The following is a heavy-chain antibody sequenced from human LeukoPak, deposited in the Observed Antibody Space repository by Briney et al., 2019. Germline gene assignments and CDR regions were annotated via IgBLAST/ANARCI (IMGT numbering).Heavy chain of an antibody. D-gene: IGHD4-17*01. CDR2: INHSGST. V-gene: IGHV4-34*01. CDR3: ARWRGRLRGVDY. Sequence: PSETLSLTCAVYGGSFSGYYWSWIRQPPGKGLEWIGEINHSGSTNYNPSLKSRVTISVDTSKNQFSLKLSSVTAADTAVYYCARWRGRLRGVDYWGQGTLVTVSS. CDR1: GGSFSGYY. J-gene: IGHJ4*02.